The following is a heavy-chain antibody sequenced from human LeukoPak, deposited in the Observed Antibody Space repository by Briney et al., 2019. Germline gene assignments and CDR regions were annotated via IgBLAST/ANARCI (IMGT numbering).Heavy chain of an antibody. CDR3: ARVGTIDFDYGVAWAVDY. Sequence: SVKVSCKASGGTFSSYAISWVRQAPGQGLEWMGRIIPILGIANYAQKFQGRVTITADKSTSTAYMELSSLRSEDTAVYYCARVGTIDFDYGVAWAVDYWGQGTLVTVSS. V-gene: IGHV1-69*04. CDR1: GGTFSSYA. D-gene: IGHD3-16*01. CDR2: IIPILGIA. J-gene: IGHJ4*02.